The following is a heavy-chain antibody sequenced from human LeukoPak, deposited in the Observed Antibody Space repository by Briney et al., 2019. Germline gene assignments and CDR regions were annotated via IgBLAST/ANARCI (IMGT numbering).Heavy chain of an antibody. CDR2: MYESGRT. Sequence: SETLSLTCTVSGYSISSGYYWGWIRQPPGKGLEWIGSMYESGRTYYNPSLKSRVAISVDTSKNQFSLKLSYVTAADTAVYYCARGYSIDYWGQGILVTVSS. CDR3: ARGYSIDY. CDR1: GYSISSGYY. D-gene: IGHD1-26*01. V-gene: IGHV4-38-2*02. J-gene: IGHJ4*02.